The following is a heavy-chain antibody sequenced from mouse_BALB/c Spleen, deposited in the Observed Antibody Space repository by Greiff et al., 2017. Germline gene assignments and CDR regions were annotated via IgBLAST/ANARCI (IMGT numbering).Heavy chain of an antibody. V-gene: IGHV1S81*02. CDR2: INPSNGGT. CDR3: TRRLDGYHWYFDV. CDR1: GYTFTSYY. J-gene: IGHJ1*01. Sequence: QVQLQQPGAELVKPGASVKLSCKASGYTFTSYYMYWVKQRPGQGLEWIGGINPSNGGTNFNEKFKSKATLTVDKSSSTAYMQLSSLTSEDSAVYYCTRRLDGYHWYFDVWGAGTTVTVSS. D-gene: IGHD2-3*01.